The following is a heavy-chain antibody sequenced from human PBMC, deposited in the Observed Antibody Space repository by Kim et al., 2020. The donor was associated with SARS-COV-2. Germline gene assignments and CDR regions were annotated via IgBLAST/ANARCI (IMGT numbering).Heavy chain of an antibody. Sequence: GTIYCADSVTGRFSISRDNAENSVYLQMNSLRDEDTAVYYCATSIDWLAHYGGQGTLVTVSS. J-gene: IGHJ4*02. CDR3: ATSIDWLAHY. D-gene: IGHD3-9*01. CDR2: GTI. V-gene: IGHV3-48*02.